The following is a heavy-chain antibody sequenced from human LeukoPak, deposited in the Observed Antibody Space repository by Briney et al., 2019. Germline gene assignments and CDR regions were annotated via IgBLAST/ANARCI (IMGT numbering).Heavy chain of an antibody. J-gene: IGHJ4*02. Sequence: SETLSLTCAVYGGSFSGYYWSWIRQPPGKGLEWIGEINHSGSTNYNPSLKSRVTISVDTSKSQFSLKLSSVTAADTAVYYCARAGEDIVFLFDYWGQGTLVTVSS. CDR1: GGSFSGYY. CDR2: INHSGST. CDR3: ARAGEDIVFLFDY. D-gene: IGHD2-15*01. V-gene: IGHV4-34*01.